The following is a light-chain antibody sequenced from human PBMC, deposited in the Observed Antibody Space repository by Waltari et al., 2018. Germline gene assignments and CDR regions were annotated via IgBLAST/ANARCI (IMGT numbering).Light chain of an antibody. CDR2: GVP. CDR1: STDNGVYNS. J-gene: IGLJ2*01. CDR3: ASFAGSNNL. V-gene: IGLV2-8*01. Sequence: QSALTQPPSASGSPGQSVTISFTGTSTDNGVYNSVPWYQQHPGKAPKLLIFGVPARPSGVPDRFSGSKSGNTASLTVSGLQGEDEADYYCASFAGSNNLFGGGTKLTVL.